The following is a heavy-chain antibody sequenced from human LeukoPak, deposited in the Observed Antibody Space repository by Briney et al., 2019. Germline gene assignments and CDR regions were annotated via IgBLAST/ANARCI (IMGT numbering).Heavy chain of an antibody. CDR3: ARGSGFDY. CDR2: IYHSGST. V-gene: IGHV4-38-2*02. CDR1: GYSISSGYY. Sequence: SETLSLTCTVSGYSISSGYYWGWIRQPPGKGLEWIGSIYHSGSTYYNPSLKSRVTISVDTSKNQVSLKLSSVTAADTAVYYCARGSGFDYWGQGTLVTVSS. J-gene: IGHJ4*02.